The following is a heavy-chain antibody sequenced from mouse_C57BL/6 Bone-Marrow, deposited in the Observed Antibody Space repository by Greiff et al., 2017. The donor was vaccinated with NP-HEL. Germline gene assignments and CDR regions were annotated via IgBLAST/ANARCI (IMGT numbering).Heavy chain of an antibody. V-gene: IGHV2-2*01. CDR1: GFSLTSYG. D-gene: IGHD1-1*01. Sequence: VKLVESGPGLVQPSQSLSITCTVSGFSLTSYGVHWVRQSPGKGLEWLGVIWSGGSTDYNAAFISRLSISKDNSKSQVFFKMNSLQADDASIYYCARNRFITTVACDMDVWGQGTSVTVSS. CDR3: ARNRFITTVACDMDV. CDR2: IWSGGST. J-gene: IGHJ4*01.